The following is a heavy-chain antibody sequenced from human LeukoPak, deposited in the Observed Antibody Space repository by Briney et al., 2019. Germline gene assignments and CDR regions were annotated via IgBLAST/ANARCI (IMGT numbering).Heavy chain of an antibody. V-gene: IGHV1-8*01. Sequence: GASVKVSCKASGYTFTSYDINWVRQATGQGLEWMGWMNPNSGNTGYAQKFQGRVTMTRNTSISTAYMELSSLRSEDTAVYYCARINYIVGATRHPSLVTLPDYWGQGTLVTVSS. J-gene: IGHJ4*02. CDR3: ARINYIVGATRHPSLVTLPDY. CDR1: GYTFTSYD. D-gene: IGHD1-26*01. CDR2: MNPNSGNT.